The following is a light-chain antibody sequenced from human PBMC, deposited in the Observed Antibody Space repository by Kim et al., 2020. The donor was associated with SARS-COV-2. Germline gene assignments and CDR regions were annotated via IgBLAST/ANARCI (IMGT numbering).Light chain of an antibody. V-gene: IGKV1-17*03. Sequence: DIQMTQSPSSMSASVGDRVTITCRASQDISDSLVWFQHKPGQAPKRLIYAASSLQSGVPSRFSGSGSGTEFVLTISSLQPEDFAIYYSLQHNGVPRTFGQGTKVDIK. CDR1: QDISDS. CDR3: LQHNGVPRT. CDR2: AAS. J-gene: IGKJ1*01.